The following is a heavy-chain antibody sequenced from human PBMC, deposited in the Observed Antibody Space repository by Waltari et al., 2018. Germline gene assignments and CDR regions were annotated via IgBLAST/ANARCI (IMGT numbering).Heavy chain of an antibody. CDR3: ARDSDSSGYSLGIAFDI. Sequence: QVQLVQSGAEVKKPGSSVKVSCKASGGPFSSYTISWVRQAPGQGLEWMGRIIPILGIANYAQKFQGRVTITADKSTSTAYMELSSLRSEDTAVYYCARDSDSSGYSLGIAFDIWGQGTMVTVSS. CDR2: IIPILGIA. D-gene: IGHD3-22*01. CDR1: GGPFSSYT. J-gene: IGHJ3*02. V-gene: IGHV1-69*08.